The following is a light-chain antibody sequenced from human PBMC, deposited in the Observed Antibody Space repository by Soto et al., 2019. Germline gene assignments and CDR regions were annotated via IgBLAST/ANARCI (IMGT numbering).Light chain of an antibody. CDR3: QQYDSYRT. Sequence: DIQMTQSPSSLSASVGDRVTITCRASQNVTTWLAWYQHKPGKAPKLLLYDVSNLESGVPPRFGGSGSGTEFTLTISSLQSDDFATYFCQQYDSYRTFGQGTKVDIK. CDR1: QNVTTW. V-gene: IGKV1-5*01. CDR2: DVS. J-gene: IGKJ1*01.